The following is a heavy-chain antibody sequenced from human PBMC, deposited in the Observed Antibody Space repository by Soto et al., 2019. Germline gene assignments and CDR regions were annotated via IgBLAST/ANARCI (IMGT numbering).Heavy chain of an antibody. CDR3: ASSIAEGGDYYYYYGMDV. J-gene: IGHJ6*02. CDR2: IIPIFGTA. Sequence: QVQLVQSGAEVKKPGSSVKVSCKASGGTFSSYAISWVRQAPGQGLEWMGGIIPIFGTANYAQKFQGRVTITADKSTSRAYMELSSLRAEETAVYYCASSIAEGGDYYYYYGMDVWGQGTTVTVSS. CDR1: GGTFSSYA. D-gene: IGHD6-6*01. V-gene: IGHV1-69*06.